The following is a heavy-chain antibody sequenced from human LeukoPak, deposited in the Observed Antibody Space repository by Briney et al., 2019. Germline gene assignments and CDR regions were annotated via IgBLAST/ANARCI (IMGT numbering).Heavy chain of an antibody. J-gene: IGHJ6*02. Sequence: PSETLSLTCTVSRYSISSGYFWGWIRQPPGKGREWIGSIYHSGSTYYNPSLKSRVTISVDTSKNQFSLKLSSVTAADTAVYYCAKASGSPTGYYYGMDVWGQGTTVTVSS. CDR2: IYHSGST. CDR1: RYSISSGYF. D-gene: IGHD1-26*01. CDR3: AKASGSPTGYYYGMDV. V-gene: IGHV4-38-2*02.